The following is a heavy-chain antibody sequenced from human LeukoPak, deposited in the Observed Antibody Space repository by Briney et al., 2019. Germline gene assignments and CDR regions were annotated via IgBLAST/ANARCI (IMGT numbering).Heavy chain of an antibody. CDR3: ARGRPSWSGDKSIHY. CDR1: GGSISSYY. D-gene: IGHD3-10*01. CDR2: IYYSGSS. Sequence: SETLSLTCTVSGGSISSYYRSWIRQPPGKGLEWIGYIYYSGSSNYNPSLKSRVTISEDTSKTQFSLRLTSVTAADTAMYYCARGRPSWSGDKSIHYWGQGTLVTVSS. V-gene: IGHV4-59*08. J-gene: IGHJ4*02.